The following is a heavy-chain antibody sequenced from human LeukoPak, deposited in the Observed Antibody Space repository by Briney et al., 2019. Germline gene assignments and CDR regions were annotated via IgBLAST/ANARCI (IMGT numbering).Heavy chain of an antibody. V-gene: IGHV4-34*01. J-gene: IGHJ4*02. CDR1: GGSFSGYY. Sequence: SETLSLTCAVYGGSFSGYYWSWIRQPPGKGLEWIGEINHSGSTNYNPSLKSRVTISVDTSKSQFSLKLSSVTAADTAVYYCARSEGIAARFRYWGQGTLVTVSS. CDR2: INHSGST. CDR3: ARSEGIAARFRY. D-gene: IGHD6-6*01.